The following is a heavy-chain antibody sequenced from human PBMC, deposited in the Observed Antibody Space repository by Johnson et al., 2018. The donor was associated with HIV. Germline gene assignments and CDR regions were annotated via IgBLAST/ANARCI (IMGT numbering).Heavy chain of an antibody. D-gene: IGHD6-19*01. Sequence: VQLVESGGGLVQPGGSLRLSCAASGLSFSRSWMHWVRQAPGKGLVWVSRTNNDGSTTTYADSVKGRFTASRDNSKNSLYLQMNSLRPEDTGLYYCAKDIASGYTNGGTLDIWGQGTMVTVSS. CDR3: AKDIASGYTNGGTLDI. J-gene: IGHJ3*02. V-gene: IGHV3-74*01. CDR2: TNNDGSTT. CDR1: GLSFSRSW.